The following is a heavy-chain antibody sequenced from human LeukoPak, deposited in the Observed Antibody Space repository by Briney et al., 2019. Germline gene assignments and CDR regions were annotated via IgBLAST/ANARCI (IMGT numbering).Heavy chain of an antibody. CDR2: ISSSSSTI. Sequence: GGSLRLSCAASGFTFSSYSMNWVRQAPGKGLEWVSYISSSSSTIYYADSVKGRFTISRDNAKNSLYLQMNSLRAEDTAVYYCATGTGDFDYWGQGTLVTVSS. J-gene: IGHJ4*02. CDR3: ATGTGDFDY. D-gene: IGHD3-10*01. CDR1: GFTFSSYS. V-gene: IGHV3-48*01.